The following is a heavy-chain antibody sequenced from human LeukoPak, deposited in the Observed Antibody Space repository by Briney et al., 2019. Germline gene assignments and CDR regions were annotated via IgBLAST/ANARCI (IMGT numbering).Heavy chain of an antibody. CDR2: IYTSGST. CDR3: ARDGDAVSAAIAGAFDL. J-gene: IGHJ3*01. V-gene: IGHV4-61*02. Sequence: PSETLSLTCTVSGGSNSSGSYYWSWIRQPAGKGLEWIGRIYTSGSTNYNPSLKSRVTISADTSKNQISLRLRSVTAADTAMFYCARDGDAVSAAIAGAFDLWGRGTMVTVSS. D-gene: IGHD2-2*01. CDR1: GGSNSSGSYY.